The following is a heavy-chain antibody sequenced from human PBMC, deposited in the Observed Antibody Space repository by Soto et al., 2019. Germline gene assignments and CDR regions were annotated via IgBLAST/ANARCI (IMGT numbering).Heavy chain of an antibody. CDR3: ARNPYCSSTSCPGEYYYYYYYMDV. CDR2: ISSSSSYI. CDR1: GFTFSSYS. Sequence: VQLVESGGGLVKPGGSLRLSCAASGFTFSSYSMNWVRQAPGKGLEWVSSISSSSSYIYYADSVKGRFTISRDNAKNSLYLQMNSLRAEDTAVYYCARNPYCSSTSCPGEYYYYYYYMDVWGKGTTVTVSS. V-gene: IGHV3-21*01. J-gene: IGHJ6*03. D-gene: IGHD2-2*01.